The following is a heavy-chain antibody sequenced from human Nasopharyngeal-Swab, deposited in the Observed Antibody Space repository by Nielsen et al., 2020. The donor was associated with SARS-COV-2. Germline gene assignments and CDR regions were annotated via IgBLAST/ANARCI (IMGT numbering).Heavy chain of an antibody. CDR2: IKSKTDGGTT. J-gene: IGHJ3*02. CDR1: GFTFSNAW. D-gene: IGHD3-10*01. V-gene: IGHV3-15*01. Sequence: GESLKISCAASGFTFSNAWMSWVRQAPGKGLEWVGRIKSKTDGGTTDYAAPVKGRFTISRDDSKNTLYLQMNSLKTEDTAVYYCTTVTTGYGSGSYGAFDIWSQGTMVTVSS. CDR3: TTVTTGYGSGSYGAFDI.